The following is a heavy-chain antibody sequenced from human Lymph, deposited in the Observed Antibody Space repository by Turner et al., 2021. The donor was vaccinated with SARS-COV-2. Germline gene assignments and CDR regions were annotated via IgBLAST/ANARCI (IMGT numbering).Heavy chain of an antibody. J-gene: IGHJ6*02. CDR3: ARNLETAGGMDV. D-gene: IGHD5-18*01. V-gene: IGHV3-53*04. CDR1: GLTVSSNY. Sequence: EVQLVATGGGLVQPGGSLRLYCAASGLTVSSNYMTWVRQAPGKGREWGSVIYSGGSTYYADSVKGRFTISRHNSKNTLYLQMNSLRAEDTAVYYCARNLETAGGMDVWGQGTTVTVSS. CDR2: IYSGGST.